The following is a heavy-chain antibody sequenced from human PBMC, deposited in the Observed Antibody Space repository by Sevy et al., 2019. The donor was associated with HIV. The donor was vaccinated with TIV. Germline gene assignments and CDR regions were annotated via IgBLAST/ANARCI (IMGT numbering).Heavy chain of an antibody. Sequence: GGSLRLSCAASGFTFSSYWMSWVRQAPGKGLEWVANIKQDGGEKYYVDSVKGRFTISRDNAKNSLYLQMNSLRAEDTAVYYCARDPGLMATADYYYYGMDVWGQGTTVTVSS. CDR2: IKQDGGEK. V-gene: IGHV3-7*01. CDR3: ARDPGLMATADYYYYGMDV. J-gene: IGHJ6*02. CDR1: GFTFSSYW.